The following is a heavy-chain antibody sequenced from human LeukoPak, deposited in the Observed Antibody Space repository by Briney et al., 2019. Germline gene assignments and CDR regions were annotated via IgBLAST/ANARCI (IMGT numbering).Heavy chain of an antibody. CDR3: AKEGGIAAAGALDY. CDR1: GFTFSSYG. J-gene: IGHJ4*02. Sequence: TGGSLRLSCAASGFTFSSYGMHWVRQAPGKGLEWVAVIWYDGSNKYYADSVKGRFTISRDNSKNTLYLQMNSLRAEDTAVYYCAKEGGIAAAGALDYWGQGTLVTVSS. CDR2: IWYDGSNK. V-gene: IGHV3-33*06. D-gene: IGHD6-13*01.